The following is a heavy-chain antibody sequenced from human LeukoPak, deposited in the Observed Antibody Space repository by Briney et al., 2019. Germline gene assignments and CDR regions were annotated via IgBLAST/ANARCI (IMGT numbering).Heavy chain of an antibody. CDR3: ATHYGSGLDWFDP. D-gene: IGHD3-10*01. J-gene: IGHJ5*02. CDR1: GGSISSYY. V-gene: IGHV4-59*08. Sequence: PSETLSLTCTVSGGSISSYYWSWIRQPPGKGLEWIGYIYYSGSTNYNPSLKSRVTISVDTSKNQFSLKLSSVTAADTAMYYCATHYGSGLDWFDPWGQGTLVTVSS. CDR2: IYYSGST.